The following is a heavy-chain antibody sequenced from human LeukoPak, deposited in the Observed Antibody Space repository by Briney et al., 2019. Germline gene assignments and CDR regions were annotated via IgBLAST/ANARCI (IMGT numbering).Heavy chain of an antibody. V-gene: IGHV1-2*02. CDR2: INPNSGGT. CDR1: GYTFTGYY. CDR3: AREGGYSGHDLYYFDY. Sequence: ASVKVSCKASGYTFTGYYMHWVRQAPGQGLEWMGWINPNSGGTNYAQKFQGRVTMTRDTSISTAYMELSRLRSDDTAVYYCAREGGYSGHDLYYFDYWGQGTLVTVSS. J-gene: IGHJ4*02. D-gene: IGHD5-12*01.